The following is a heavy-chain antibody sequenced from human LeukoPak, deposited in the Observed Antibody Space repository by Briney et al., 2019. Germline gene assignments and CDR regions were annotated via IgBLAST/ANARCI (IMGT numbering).Heavy chain of an antibody. J-gene: IGHJ4*02. Sequence: GGSLRLSCAASGFTFSSYAMNWVRQAPGKGLEWISSISGSGDNTYYADSVKGRFTISRDNSKNTLYLQMNSLRAEDTAVYYCAKERYYGSGSYSYYFDYWGQGTLVTVSS. CDR1: GFTFSSYA. CDR2: ISGSGDNT. CDR3: AKERYYGSGSYSYYFDY. D-gene: IGHD3-10*01. V-gene: IGHV3-23*01.